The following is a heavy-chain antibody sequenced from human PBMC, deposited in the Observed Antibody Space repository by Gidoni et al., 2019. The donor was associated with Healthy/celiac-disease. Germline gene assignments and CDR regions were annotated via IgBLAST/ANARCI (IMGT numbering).Heavy chain of an antibody. CDR2: IKQDGSEK. CDR1: GFTFSSYW. D-gene: IGHD6-19*01. CDR3: ARGKQWLVAFYYYYGMDV. V-gene: IGHV3-7*01. Sequence: EVQLVESGGGLVQPGGSLRPSCAASGFTFSSYWRSWVRQAPGKGLEWVANIKQDGSEKYYVDSVKGRFTISRDNAKNSLYLQMNSLRAEDTAVYYCARGKQWLVAFYYYYGMDVWGQGTTVTVSS. J-gene: IGHJ6*02.